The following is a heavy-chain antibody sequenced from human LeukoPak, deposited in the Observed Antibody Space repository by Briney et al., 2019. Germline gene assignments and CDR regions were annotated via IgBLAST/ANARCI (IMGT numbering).Heavy chain of an antibody. CDR2: INHSGST. CDR1: GGSFSGYY. CDR3: ARELPLQYFDY. D-gene: IGHD5-24*01. V-gene: IGHV4-34*01. J-gene: IGHJ4*02. Sequence: SETLSLTCAVYGGSFSGYYWSWIRQPPGKGLEWIGEINHSGSTNYNPSLKSRVTISVDTSKNQFSLKLSSVTAADTAVYYCARELPLQYFDYWGQGTLVTVSS.